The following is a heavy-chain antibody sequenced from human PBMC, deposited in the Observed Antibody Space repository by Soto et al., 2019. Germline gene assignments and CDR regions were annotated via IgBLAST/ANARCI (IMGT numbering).Heavy chain of an antibody. Sequence: ASVKVSCKPSGYNFTTYFLHWVRQAPGQGLEWMGVINPTSGTTGYAQNFQGRVVMTRDTATNTVYMELRSLRSDDTAVYFCARGGLNMNVVPNMYYFDYWGQGALVTVSS. V-gene: IGHV1-46*01. CDR3: ARGGLNMNVVPNMYYFDY. CDR1: GYNFTTYF. CDR2: INPTSGTT. J-gene: IGHJ4*02. D-gene: IGHD3-22*01.